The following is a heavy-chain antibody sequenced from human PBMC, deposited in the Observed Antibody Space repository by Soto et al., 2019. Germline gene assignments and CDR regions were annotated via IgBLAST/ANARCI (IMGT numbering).Heavy chain of an antibody. Sequence: PGESLKISCKGSGYSFTSYWIGWVRQMPGKGLEWMGIIYPGDSDTRYSPSFQGQVTISVDKSINTAYLQWRSLKASDTAIYYCARRYYFDTTGPSGGNWFDPWGQGTLVTVSS. CDR3: ARRYYFDTTGPSGGNWFDP. V-gene: IGHV5-51*01. CDR1: GYSFTSYW. CDR2: IYPGDSDT. J-gene: IGHJ5*02. D-gene: IGHD3-22*01.